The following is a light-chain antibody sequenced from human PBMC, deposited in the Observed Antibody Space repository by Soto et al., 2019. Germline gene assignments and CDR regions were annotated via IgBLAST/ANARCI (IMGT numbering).Light chain of an antibody. J-gene: IGKJ4*01. Sequence: DVVMTQSPLSLPVTLGQPASISCRSSQSLVYSDGNTYLNWFHQRPGQSPRRLIYRVSNRDSGAPDRFSGSVSGTNFTLKISRVEAEDVGVYYCRQGTHWPPAFGGGTTVEIK. CDR2: RVS. CDR3: RQGTHWPPA. V-gene: IGKV2-30*01. CDR1: QSLVYSDGNTY.